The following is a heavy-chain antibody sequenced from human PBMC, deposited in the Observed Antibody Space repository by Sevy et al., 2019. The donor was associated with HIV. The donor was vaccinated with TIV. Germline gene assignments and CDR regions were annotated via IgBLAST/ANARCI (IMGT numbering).Heavy chain of an antibody. J-gene: IGHJ4*02. CDR1: GYTFTSYY. CDR3: ARDSDNYDILTGYYPSDY. V-gene: IGHV1-46*01. D-gene: IGHD3-9*01. Sequence: ASVKVSCKESGYTFTSYYMHWVRQAPGQGLEWMGIINPSSGSRSYAQKFQGRVTMSRDTSTSTVYMELSSLRSEDTAVYYCARDSDNYDILTGYYPSDYWGQGTLVTVSS. CDR2: INPSSGSR.